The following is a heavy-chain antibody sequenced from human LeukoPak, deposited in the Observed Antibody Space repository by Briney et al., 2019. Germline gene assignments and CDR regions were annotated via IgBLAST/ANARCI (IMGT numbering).Heavy chain of an antibody. V-gene: IGHV3-23*01. CDR3: AKTSSGDSYYYYMDV. J-gene: IGHJ6*03. D-gene: IGHD7-27*01. CDR2: ISGSGGST. CDR1: GFTFSSYA. Sequence: GGSLRLSCAASGFTFSSYAMSWVRQAPGKGLEWVPAISGSGGSTYYADSVKGRFTISRDNSKNTLYLQMNSLRAEDTAVYYCAKTSSGDSYYYYMDVWGKGTTVTVSS.